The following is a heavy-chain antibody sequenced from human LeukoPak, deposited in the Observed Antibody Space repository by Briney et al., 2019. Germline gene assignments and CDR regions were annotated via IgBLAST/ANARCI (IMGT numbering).Heavy chain of an antibody. CDR3: ARDQQWFGEFMTY. CDR1: GFTFSSYA. D-gene: IGHD3-10*01. Sequence: GGSLRLSCAASGFTFSSYAMNWVRQAPGKGLEWVSVIYSGGSTYYADSVKGRFTISRDNSKNTLYLQMNSLRAEDTAVYYCARDQQWFGEFMTYWGQGTLVTVSS. V-gene: IGHV3-66*01. J-gene: IGHJ4*02. CDR2: IYSGGST.